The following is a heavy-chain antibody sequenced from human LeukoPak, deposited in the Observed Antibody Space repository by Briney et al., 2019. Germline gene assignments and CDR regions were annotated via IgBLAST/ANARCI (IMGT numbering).Heavy chain of an antibody. V-gene: IGHV3-7*03. CDR3: GKNRYSGSLSPFDI. J-gene: IGHJ3*02. D-gene: IGHD1-26*01. CDR2: IKQDGSEK. CDR1: GFTFSSYW. Sequence: GGSLRLSCAASGFTFSSYWMSWVRQAPGKGLEWVANIKQDGSEKYYVDSVKGRFTISRDNSKNTLCLQMNSLRAEDTAVYYCGKNRYSGSLSPFDIWGQGTMVTVSS.